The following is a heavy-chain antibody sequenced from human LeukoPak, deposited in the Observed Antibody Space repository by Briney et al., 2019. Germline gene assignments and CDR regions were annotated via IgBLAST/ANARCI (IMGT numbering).Heavy chain of an antibody. CDR2: IYSGGST. J-gene: IGHJ6*02. CDR1: GFTVSSNY. D-gene: IGHD4-17*01. V-gene: IGHV3-66*01. Sequence: GGSLRLSCAASGFTVSSNYMSWVRQAPGKGLEWVSVIYSGGSTYYADSVKDRFTISRDNSKNTLYLQMNSLRAEDTAVYYCARDREPNDYGDYYYYYGVDVWGQGTTVTVSS. CDR3: ARDREPNDYGDYYYYYGVDV.